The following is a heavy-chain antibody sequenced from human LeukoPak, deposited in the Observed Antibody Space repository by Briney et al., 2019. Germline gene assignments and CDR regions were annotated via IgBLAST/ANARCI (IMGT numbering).Heavy chain of an antibody. CDR1: GGSFSGYY. CDR2: INHSGST. CDR3: ARGPRITMVRGVMALWYFDL. V-gene: IGHV4-34*01. Sequence: SETLSLTCAVYGGSFSGYYWSWIRQPPGKGLEWIGEINHSGSTNYNPSLKSRVTISVDTSKNQFSLKLSSVTAADTAVYYCARGPRITMVRGVMALWYFDLWGRGTLVTVSS. D-gene: IGHD3-10*01. J-gene: IGHJ2*01.